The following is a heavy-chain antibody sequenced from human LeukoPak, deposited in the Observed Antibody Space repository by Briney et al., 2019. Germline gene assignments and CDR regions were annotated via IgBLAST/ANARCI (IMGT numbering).Heavy chain of an antibody. CDR2: IKQDGSEK. D-gene: IGHD4-17*01. CDR3: ARRRDYAYYFDY. CDR1: GFPFNAYW. V-gene: IGHV3-7*03. J-gene: IGHJ4*02. Sequence: GGSLRLSCAASGFPFNAYWMTWVRQAPGKGLEWVANIKQDGSEKYYVDSVKGRFTISRDNAKNSLYLQMNSLRAEDTAVYYCARRRDYAYYFDYWGQGTLVTVSS.